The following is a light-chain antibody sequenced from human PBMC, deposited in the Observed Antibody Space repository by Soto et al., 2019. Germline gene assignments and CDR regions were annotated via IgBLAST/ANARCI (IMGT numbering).Light chain of an antibody. CDR2: GAS. V-gene: IGKV3-20*01. CDR1: QSVSSSY. CDR3: QQYGSSPLHT. Sequence: EIVLTQSPGTLSLSPGERATLSCRASQSVSSSYLAWYQQKPGQAPRLLIYGASSRATGIPDRFSGSGSGKYFPLTISRLEPEDFAVYYCQQYGSSPLHTFGQGTKLEIK. J-gene: IGKJ2*01.